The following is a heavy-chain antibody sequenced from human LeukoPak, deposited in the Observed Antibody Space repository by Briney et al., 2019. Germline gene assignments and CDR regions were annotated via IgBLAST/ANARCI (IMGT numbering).Heavy chain of an antibody. Sequence: GGSLRLSCVASGFTFSDYYMSWVRQPPGKGLEWVANIKQDGSEKYYMDSVKGRFTISRDNAKNSLFLQMNSQRAEDTAVYYCAREVTPYYWGQGTLVTVSS. D-gene: IGHD4-23*01. J-gene: IGHJ4*02. V-gene: IGHV3-7*01. CDR3: AREVTPYY. CDR1: GFTFSDYY. CDR2: IKQDGSEK.